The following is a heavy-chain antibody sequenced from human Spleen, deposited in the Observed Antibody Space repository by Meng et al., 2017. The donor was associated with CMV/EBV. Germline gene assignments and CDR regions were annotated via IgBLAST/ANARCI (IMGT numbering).Heavy chain of an antibody. CDR3: ARGASFQH. Sequence: LYLSCAVYGGSFSGYYWSWLRQPPGKGLEWIGEINHSGSTNYNPSLKSRVTISVDTSKNQFSLKLSSVTAADTAVYYCARGASFQHWGQGTLVTVSS. CDR1: GGSFSGYY. CDR2: INHSGST. V-gene: IGHV4-34*01. J-gene: IGHJ1*01.